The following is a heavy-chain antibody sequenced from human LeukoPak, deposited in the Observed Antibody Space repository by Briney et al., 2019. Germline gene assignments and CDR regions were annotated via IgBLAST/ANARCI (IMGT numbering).Heavy chain of an antibody. CDR3: AKDDLDY. V-gene: IGHV3-30*18. CDR1: GFTFSSYG. Sequence: GGSLRLSCAASGFTFSSYGMHWVRQAPGKGLEWVAVISYDGSNKYYADSVKGRFTISRDNSKNTLYLQMNSLSAEDTAVYYCAKDDLDYWGQGTLVTASS. J-gene: IGHJ4*02. CDR2: ISYDGSNK.